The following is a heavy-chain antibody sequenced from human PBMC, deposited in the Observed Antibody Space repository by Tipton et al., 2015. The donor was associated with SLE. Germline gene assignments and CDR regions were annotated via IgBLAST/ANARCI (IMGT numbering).Heavy chain of an antibody. CDR1: GGSFSGYY. J-gene: IGHJ6*02. Sequence: TLSLTCAVYGGSFSGYYWSWIRQPPGKGLEWIGEINHSGSTNYNPSLKSRVTISVDTSKNQFSLKLSSVTAADTALYYCSRGVSHGMDVWGQGTTVTVSS. D-gene: IGHD3-10*01. CDR3: SRGVSHGMDV. V-gene: IGHV4-34*01. CDR2: INHSGST.